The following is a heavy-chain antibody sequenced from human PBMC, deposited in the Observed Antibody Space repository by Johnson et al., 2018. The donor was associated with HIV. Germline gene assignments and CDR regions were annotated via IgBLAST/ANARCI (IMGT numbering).Heavy chain of an antibody. V-gene: IGHV3-66*02. CDR3: ARDSGVPWNDAVDI. CDR1: GFTVSNKY. D-gene: IGHD1-1*01. CDR2: IYSGGST. Sequence: VQLVESGGGLVQPGGSLRLSCEASGFTVSNKYMSWVSQAAGKGLEWGSVIYSGGSTYYADSVKGRFIISRDKSKNTLYLQLRSQRSAETAVYYCARDSGVPWNDAVDIWGQGTMVTGAS. J-gene: IGHJ3*02.